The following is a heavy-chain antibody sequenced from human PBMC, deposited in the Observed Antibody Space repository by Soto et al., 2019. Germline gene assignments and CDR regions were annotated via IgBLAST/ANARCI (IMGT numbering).Heavy chain of an antibody. Sequence: VGSLRLSCVASGFPFSSYAMSWVRQTPGKGLEWVSGISGSGGRTYYADSVKGRFTISRDNSNNTLSLQMHILRVEDTAVYFCAKGGYYSLFDIWGQGTMVTVSS. CDR3: AKGGYYSLFDI. D-gene: IGHD3-16*01. J-gene: IGHJ3*02. CDR1: GFPFSSYA. CDR2: ISGSGGRT. V-gene: IGHV3-23*01.